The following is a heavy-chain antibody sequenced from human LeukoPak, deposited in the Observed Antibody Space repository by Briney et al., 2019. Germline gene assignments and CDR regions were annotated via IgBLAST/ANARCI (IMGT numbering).Heavy chain of an antibody. V-gene: IGHV3-9*03. J-gene: IGHJ3*02. CDR3: AKGNNYYASGSLHDPFVM. CDR1: GFTFDDYG. CDR2: ISWNGAYI. Sequence: PGKSLRLSCATSGFTFDDYGMHWVRQPPGKGLEWISGISWNGAYIRYADSVKGRFTVSRDNAKNSLYLQMNSLRPEDMALYYCAKGNNYYASGSLHDPFVMWGQGTMVTVSS. D-gene: IGHD3-10*01.